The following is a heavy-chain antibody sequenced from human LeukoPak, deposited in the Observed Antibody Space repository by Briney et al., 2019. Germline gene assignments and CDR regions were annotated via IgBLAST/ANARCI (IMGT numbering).Heavy chain of an antibody. CDR3: ARTGGIGYDSSGYYYYFDY. Sequence: GASVKVSCKASGYTFSSYDINWVRQAAGQVLEWMGWMNPNSGNTGYAQKFQGRVTMTRNTSISTAYMELSSLRSEDTAVYYCARTGGIGYDSSGYYYYFDYWGQGTLVTVSS. CDR2: MNPNSGNT. D-gene: IGHD3-22*01. CDR1: GYTFSSYD. V-gene: IGHV1-8*01. J-gene: IGHJ4*02.